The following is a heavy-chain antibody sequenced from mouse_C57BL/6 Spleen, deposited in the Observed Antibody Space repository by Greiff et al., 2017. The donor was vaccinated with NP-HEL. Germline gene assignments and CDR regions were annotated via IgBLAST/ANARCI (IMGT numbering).Heavy chain of an antibody. V-gene: IGHV1-76*01. CDR3: ARDAHYDYGSPFAY. CDR2: IYPGSGNT. D-gene: IGHD2-4*01. CDR1: GYTFTDYY. Sequence: QVQLKESGAELVRPGASVKLSCKASGYTFTDYYINWVKQRPGQGLEWIARIYPGSGNTYYNEKFKGKATLTAEKSSSTAYMQLSSLTSEDSAVYFCARDAHYDYGSPFAYWGQGTLVTVSA. J-gene: IGHJ3*01.